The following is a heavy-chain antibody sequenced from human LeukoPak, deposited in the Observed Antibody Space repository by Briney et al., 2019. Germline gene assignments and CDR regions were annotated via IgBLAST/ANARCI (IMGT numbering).Heavy chain of an antibody. Sequence: GGSLRLSCAASGFTFSSYGMHWVRQAPGKGLEWVAFIRYDGSNKYYADSVKGRFTISRDNSKNTLYLQMNSLRAEDTAVYYCAKGIGWVVPAATATDFDYWGQGTLVTVSS. D-gene: IGHD2-2*01. CDR2: IRYDGSNK. CDR1: GFTFSSYG. J-gene: IGHJ4*02. V-gene: IGHV3-30*02. CDR3: AKGIGWVVPAATATDFDY.